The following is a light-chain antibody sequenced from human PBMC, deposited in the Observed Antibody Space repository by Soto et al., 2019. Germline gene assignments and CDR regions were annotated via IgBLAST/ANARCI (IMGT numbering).Light chain of an antibody. J-gene: IGKJ4*01. Sequence: EIVLTQSPGTLSLSPGERATLSCRASQSVSNNYLAWYQQKPGQAPRLLIYGASTRATGIPARFSGSGSGTEFTLTISYLQSEDFAVYYCQQYNRWPPLTFGGGTKVDI. CDR1: QSVSNN. CDR3: QQYNRWPPLT. CDR2: GAS. V-gene: IGKV3-15*01.